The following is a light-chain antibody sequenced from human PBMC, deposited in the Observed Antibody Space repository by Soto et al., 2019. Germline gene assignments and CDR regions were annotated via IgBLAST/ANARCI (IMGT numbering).Light chain of an antibody. V-gene: IGKV1-5*01. CDR3: QQYNSFST. Sequence: DIQMTQSTTTLSASVGDRVTITCRASQGIDTSLAWYQQKPGKAPKLLIYDASSLESGVPSRFSGSGSGTEFTLTISSLQPDDFATYYCQQYNSFSTFGQGTKVDIK. CDR2: DAS. CDR1: QGIDTS. J-gene: IGKJ1*01.